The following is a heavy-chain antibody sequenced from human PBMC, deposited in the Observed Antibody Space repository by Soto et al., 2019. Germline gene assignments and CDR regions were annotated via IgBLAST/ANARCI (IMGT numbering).Heavy chain of an antibody. CDR1: GFTFDDYA. Sequence: EVQLVESGGGLVQPGRSLRLSCAASGFTFDDYAMHWVRQAPGKGLEWVSGISWNSGSIGYADSVKGRFTISRDNAKNSLYLQMNSLRAEDTALYYCAKDPIMGPGHPYSSGWYLGAFDIWGQGTMVTVSS. V-gene: IGHV3-9*01. J-gene: IGHJ3*02. D-gene: IGHD6-19*01. CDR2: ISWNSGSI. CDR3: AKDPIMGPGHPYSSGWYLGAFDI.